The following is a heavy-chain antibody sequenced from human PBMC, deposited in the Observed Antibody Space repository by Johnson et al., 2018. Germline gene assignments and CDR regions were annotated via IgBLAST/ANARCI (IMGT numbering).Heavy chain of an antibody. CDR1: GFTFNNYA. CDR3: ASQLRSLSDYAFDI. J-gene: IGHJ3*02. D-gene: IGHD3-16*01. CDR2: ISYDGNKN. Sequence: QVQLVESGGGVVQPGRSLRLSCAASGFTFNNYAMHWVRQAAGKGLEWVAMISYDGNKNYYADSVKGRFTISIDNSKNTLYLQMESLRVEETALYFCASQLRSLSDYAFDIWGQGTMVTVSS. V-gene: IGHV3-30-3*01.